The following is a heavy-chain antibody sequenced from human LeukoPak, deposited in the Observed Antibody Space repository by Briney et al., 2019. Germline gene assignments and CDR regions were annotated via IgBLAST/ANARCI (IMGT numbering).Heavy chain of an antibody. CDR3: ARAYQRLGGLSFPDS. J-gene: IGHJ5*01. CDR2: INPNTGNP. D-gene: IGHD3-16*02. CDR1: GYTFTNYA. Sequence: AASVTVSCKASGYTFTNYAMNWVRQAPGQGLEWMGWINPNTGNPTYAQGFTGRFVFSLDTSVTTTYLQISGLKAEDTAVYCCARAYQRLGGLSFPDSWGQGTLVTVSS. V-gene: IGHV7-4-1*02.